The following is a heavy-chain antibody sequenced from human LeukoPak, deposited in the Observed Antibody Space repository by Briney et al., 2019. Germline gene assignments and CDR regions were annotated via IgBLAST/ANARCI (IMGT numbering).Heavy chain of an antibody. CDR3: ARGAVVVVAASNWFDP. J-gene: IGHJ5*02. Sequence: SVKVSCKASGGTFSSYAISWVRQAPGQGLEWMGRIIPIFGTANYAQKFQGRVTITTDESTSTAYMELSSLRSEDTAVYYCARGAVVVVAASNWFDPWGQGTLVTVSS. CDR1: GGTFSSYA. CDR2: IIPIFGTA. V-gene: IGHV1-69*05. D-gene: IGHD2-15*01.